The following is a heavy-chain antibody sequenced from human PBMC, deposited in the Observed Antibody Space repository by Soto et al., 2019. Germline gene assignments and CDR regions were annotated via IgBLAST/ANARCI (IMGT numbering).Heavy chain of an antibody. J-gene: IGHJ4*02. V-gene: IGHV4-4*02. D-gene: IGHD4-17*01. CDR1: GDSMSSSNW. CDR3: ARSEATVLDY. Sequence: QVQLQESGPGLLKPSGTLSLTCTVSGDSMSSSNWWNWVRQPPGKGLEWIGEAHHSGRTNYNPSLKSRVTISVARSKNLISPKLSSVTAADTAVYYCARSEATVLDYWGQGTLVTVSS. CDR2: AHHSGRT.